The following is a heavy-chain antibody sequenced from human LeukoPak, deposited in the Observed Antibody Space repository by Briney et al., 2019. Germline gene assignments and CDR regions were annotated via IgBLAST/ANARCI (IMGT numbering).Heavy chain of an antibody. CDR3: ARTTEGYCRGRSCYSYYYYMDV. V-gene: IGHV4-39*07. J-gene: IGHJ6*03. CDR2: IYYSGST. Sequence: SEALSLTCTVSGGSISSSSYYWGWIRQPPGKGLEWIGSIYYSGSTYYNPSLKSRVTISVDTSKNQFSLKLSSVTAADTAVYYCARTTEGYCRGRSCYSYYYYMDVWGKGTTVTVSS. CDR1: GGSISSSSYY. D-gene: IGHD2-15*01.